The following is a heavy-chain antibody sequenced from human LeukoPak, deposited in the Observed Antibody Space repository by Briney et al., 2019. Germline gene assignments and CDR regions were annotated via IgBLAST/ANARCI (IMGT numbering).Heavy chain of an antibody. CDR2: ISYDGSNK. Sequence: GGSLRLSCAASGFTFSSYAMHWVRQAPGKGLEWVAVISYDGSNKYYADSVKGRFTISRDNSKNTLYLQMNSLRAEDTAVYYCASLGVYSYGYSSWFEPWGQGTLVTVSS. CDR3: ASLGVYSYGYSSWFEP. D-gene: IGHD5-18*01. CDR1: GFTFSSYA. V-gene: IGHV3-30-3*01. J-gene: IGHJ5*02.